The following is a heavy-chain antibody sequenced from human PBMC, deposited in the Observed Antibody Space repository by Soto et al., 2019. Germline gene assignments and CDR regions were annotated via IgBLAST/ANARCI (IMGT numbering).Heavy chain of an antibody. CDR2: ISYSGST. J-gene: IGHJ6*02. Sequence: QLQLQESGPGLVKPSETLSLTCTVSGASISSSGYYWGWIRQPPGKGLEWIGTISYSGSTFYNPSLKSRVTISADTSKNQFSLKLISVTAADTAVYYCARRAKMLRGRTDYYYGMDVWGQGTTVTVSS. D-gene: IGHD3-10*01. CDR3: ARRAKMLRGRTDYYYGMDV. CDR1: GASISSSGYY. V-gene: IGHV4-39*01.